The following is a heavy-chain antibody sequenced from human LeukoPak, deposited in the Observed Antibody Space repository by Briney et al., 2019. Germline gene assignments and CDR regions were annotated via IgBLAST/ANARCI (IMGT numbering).Heavy chain of an antibody. CDR2: IWYDGSNK. D-gene: IGHD1-26*01. CDR3: ARDRGSYYGGILVY. CDR1: GFTFSSYG. J-gene: IGHJ4*02. V-gene: IGHV3-33*01. Sequence: SGGSLRLSCAASGFTFSSYGMHWVRQAPGKGLEWEAVIWYDGSNKYYADSVKGRFTISRDNSKNTLYLQMNSLRAEDTAVYYCARDRGSYYGGILVYWGQGTLVTVSS.